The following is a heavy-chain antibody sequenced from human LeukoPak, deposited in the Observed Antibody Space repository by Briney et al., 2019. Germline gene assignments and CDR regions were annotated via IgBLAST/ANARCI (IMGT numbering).Heavy chain of an antibody. CDR3: ARTPYYDFWSGYPTNWFDP. D-gene: IGHD3-3*01. Sequence: QPSETLSLTCAVYGGSFSGYYWSWIRQPPGKGLEWIGEINHSGSTNYNPSLKSRVTISVDTSKNQFSLKLSSVTAADTAVYYCARTPYYDFWSGYPTNWFDPWGQGTLVTVSS. CDR2: INHSGST. CDR1: GGSFSGYY. V-gene: IGHV4-34*01. J-gene: IGHJ5*02.